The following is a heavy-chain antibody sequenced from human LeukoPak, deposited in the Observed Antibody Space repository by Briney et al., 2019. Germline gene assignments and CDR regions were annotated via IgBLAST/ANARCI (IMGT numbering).Heavy chain of an antibody. V-gene: IGHV3-23*01. D-gene: IGHD3-22*01. CDR3: AEWWGITMIVAVEGAFDI. Sequence: GGSLRFSCAASGFTFSSYAMSWVRQAPGKGLEWVSAISGSGGSTYYADSVKGRFTISRDNSKNTLYLQMNSLRAEDTAVYYCAEWWGITMIVAVEGAFDIWGQGTMVTVSS. J-gene: IGHJ3*02. CDR2: ISGSGGST. CDR1: GFTFSSYA.